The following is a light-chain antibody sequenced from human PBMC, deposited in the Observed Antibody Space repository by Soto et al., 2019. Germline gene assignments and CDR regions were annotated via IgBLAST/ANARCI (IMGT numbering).Light chain of an antibody. CDR3: QQHGSSHFT. CDR1: QSVSSSY. Sequence: VLTQSPGTLSLSPGERATLSCRASQSVSSSYLAWYQQKPGQAPRLLIYGASSRATGIPDRFSGSGSGTDFTLTISRLEPEDFAVYYCQQHGSSHFTFGPGTKVDIK. CDR2: GAS. V-gene: IGKV3-20*01. J-gene: IGKJ3*01.